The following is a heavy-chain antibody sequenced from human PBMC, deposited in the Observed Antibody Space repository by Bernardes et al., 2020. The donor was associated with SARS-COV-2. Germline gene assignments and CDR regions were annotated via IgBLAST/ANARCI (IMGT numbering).Heavy chain of an antibody. V-gene: IGHV4-39*01. CDR2: FSYSGST. CDR3: ARLRYGSGTNFDY. Sequence: SETLSLTCTVSGGSISSSSSYWGWIRQPPGKGLEWIGSFSYSGSTYYNPSLKSRVTISVDTSKNQFSLKLSSVTAADTAVYYCARLRYGSGTNFDYWGQGTLVTVSS. J-gene: IGHJ4*02. D-gene: IGHD2-15*01. CDR1: GGSISSSSSY.